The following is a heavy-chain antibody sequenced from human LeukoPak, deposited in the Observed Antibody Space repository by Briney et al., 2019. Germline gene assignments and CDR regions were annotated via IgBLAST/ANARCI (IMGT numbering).Heavy chain of an antibody. CDR3: GRGHWGLDY. CDR2: ISNSGDSI. J-gene: IGHJ4*02. D-gene: IGHD7-27*01. Sequence: SGGSLRLSCAASGFTFSDSYMTWIRQAPGKGLEWVSFISNSGDSIYYADSVKGRFTTSRDNAKNSLFLQMYSLRAEDTAVYYCGRGHWGLDYWGQGALVTVSS. V-gene: IGHV3-11*04. CDR1: GFTFSDSY.